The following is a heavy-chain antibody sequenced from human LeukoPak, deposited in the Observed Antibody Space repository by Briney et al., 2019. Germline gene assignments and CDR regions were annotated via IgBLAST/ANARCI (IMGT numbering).Heavy chain of an antibody. CDR1: GFTFSSYG. CDR3: ARDLYYYDSRVFDY. J-gene: IGHJ4*02. CDR2: IWYDGSNK. D-gene: IGHD3-22*01. V-gene: IGHV3-33*01. Sequence: GGSLRLSCAASGFTFSSYGMHWVRQAPGKGLEWVAVIWYDGSNKNYADSVKGRFTISRDNSKNTLYLQMNSLRAEDTAVYYCARDLYYYDSRVFDYWGQGTLVAVSS.